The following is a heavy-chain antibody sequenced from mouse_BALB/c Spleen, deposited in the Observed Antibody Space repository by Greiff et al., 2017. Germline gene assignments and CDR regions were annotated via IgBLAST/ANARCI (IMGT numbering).Heavy chain of an antibody. D-gene: IGHD1-1*01. V-gene: IGHV3-8*02. Sequence: EVKLQESGPSLVKPSQTLSLTCSVTGDSITSGYWNWIRKFPGNKLEYMGYISYSGSTYYNPSLKSRISITRDTSKNQYYLQLNSVTTEDTATYYCARFITTVGKAMDYWGQGTSVTVSS. J-gene: IGHJ4*01. CDR2: ISYSGST. CDR1: GDSITSGY. CDR3: ARFITTVGKAMDY.